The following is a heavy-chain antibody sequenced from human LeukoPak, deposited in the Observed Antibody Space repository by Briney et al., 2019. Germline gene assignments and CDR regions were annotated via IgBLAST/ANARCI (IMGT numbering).Heavy chain of an antibody. CDR2: IYYSGST. Sequence: PSETLSLTCSVSGGSISSYYWSWLGQPPGKGLEWSGYIYYSGSTNYNPSLKSRVTISVDTSKNQFSLKLSSVTAADTAVYYCARGPREGAWYFDLWGRGTLVTVSS. D-gene: IGHD1-26*01. CDR1: GGSISSYY. V-gene: IGHV4-59*01. J-gene: IGHJ2*01. CDR3: ARGPREGAWYFDL.